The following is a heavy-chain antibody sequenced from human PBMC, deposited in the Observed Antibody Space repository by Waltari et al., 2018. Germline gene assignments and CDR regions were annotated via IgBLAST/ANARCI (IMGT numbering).Heavy chain of an antibody. CDR2: INHNGNI. D-gene: IGHD2-15*01. CDR1: GVPFSGYY. V-gene: IGHV4-34*02. Sequence: QVQLQQWGAGQLQPSETLSLTCAVYGVPFSGYYWGWIRRPPGKGLEWIGEINHNGNINRNPSLRSRLTMLIDTSKSQFALKLNSVTAADTGVYYCVRLEDCTGPGGNCYSADSFAMDVWGQGTMVTVSS. CDR3: VRLEDCTGPGGNCYSADSFAMDV. J-gene: IGHJ6*02.